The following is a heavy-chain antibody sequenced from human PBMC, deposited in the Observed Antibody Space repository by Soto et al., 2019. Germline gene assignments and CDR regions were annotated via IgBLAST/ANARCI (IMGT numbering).Heavy chain of an antibody. CDR2: IWYDGSNK. CDR3: AREDCSGGSCSGFDY. D-gene: IGHD2-15*01. CDR1: GFTFSSYG. V-gene: IGHV3-33*01. Sequence: GGSLRLSCAASGFTFSSYGMHWVRQAPGKGLEWVAVIWYDGSNKYYADSVKGRFTISRDNSKNTLYLQMNSLRAEDTAVYYCAREDCSGGSCSGFDYWGQGTLVTVSS. J-gene: IGHJ4*02.